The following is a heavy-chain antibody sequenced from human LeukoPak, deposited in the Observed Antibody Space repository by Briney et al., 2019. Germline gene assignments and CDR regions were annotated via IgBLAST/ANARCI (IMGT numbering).Heavy chain of an antibody. CDR2: ISSSSSYI. Sequence: GGSLRLSCAASGFTFSSYSMNWVRQASGKGLEWVSSISSSSSYIYYADSVKGRFTISRDNAKNSLYLQMNSLRAEDTAVYYCARSDYYGSGTPDYWGQGTLVTVSS. D-gene: IGHD3-10*01. CDR1: GFTFSSYS. J-gene: IGHJ4*02. CDR3: ARSDYYGSGTPDY. V-gene: IGHV3-21*01.